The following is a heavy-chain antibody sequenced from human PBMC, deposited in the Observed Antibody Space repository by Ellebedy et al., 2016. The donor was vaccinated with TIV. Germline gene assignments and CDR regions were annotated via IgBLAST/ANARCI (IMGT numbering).Heavy chain of an antibody. CDR1: GGSISSSSYY. CDR3: ARHPRRWFGELHHT. CDR2: IYYSGST. Sequence: SETLSLXXTVSGGSISSSSYYWGWIRQPPGKGLEWIGSIYYSGSTYYNPSLKSRVTISVDTSKNQFSLKLSSVTAADTAVYYCARHPRRWFGELHHTWGQGTLVTVSS. V-gene: IGHV4-39*01. D-gene: IGHD3-10*01. J-gene: IGHJ5*02.